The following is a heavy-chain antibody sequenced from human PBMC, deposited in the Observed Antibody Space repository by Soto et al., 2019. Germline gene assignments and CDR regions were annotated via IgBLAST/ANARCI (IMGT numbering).Heavy chain of an antibody. J-gene: IGHJ5*02. V-gene: IGHV4-31*03. D-gene: IGHD3-3*01. CDR2: IYYSGST. CDR1: GGSISSGGYY. Sequence: SETLSLTCTVSGGSISSGGYYWSWIRQHPGKGLEWIGYIYYSGSTYYNPSLKSRVTISVDTSKNQFSLKLSSVTAADTAVYYCEREALEDDHNWFDHWGPGTLVTVSS. CDR3: EREALEDDHNWFDH.